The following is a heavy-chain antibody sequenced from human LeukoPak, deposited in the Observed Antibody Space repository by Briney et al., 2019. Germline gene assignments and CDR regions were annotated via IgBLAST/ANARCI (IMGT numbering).Heavy chain of an antibody. D-gene: IGHD4-17*01. Sequence: PGGSLRLSCAASGFTFSSYGMHWVRRAPGKGLEWVAVIWYDGSNKYYADSVKGRFTISRDNSKNTLYLQMNSLRAEDTAVYYCAREEDDYGGSFDYWGQGTLVTVSS. CDR1: GFTFSSYG. CDR3: AREEDDYGGSFDY. V-gene: IGHV3-33*01. CDR2: IWYDGSNK. J-gene: IGHJ4*02.